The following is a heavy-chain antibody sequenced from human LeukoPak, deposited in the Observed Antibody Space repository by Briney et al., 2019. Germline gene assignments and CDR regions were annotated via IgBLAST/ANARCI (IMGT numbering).Heavy chain of an antibody. CDR1: GFSFGTSW. J-gene: IGHJ3*02. D-gene: IGHD1-14*01. Sequence: GGSLGLSCAASGFSFGTSWMSWVRQAPGKGLEWLTNIYVDGIEKYYVDSMKGRFTISRDNAKNSLYLQMDSLRVEDTAVYYCARTVAEVRGASDVFDIWGQGTMVTVSS. CDR3: ARTVAEVRGASDVFDI. V-gene: IGHV3-7*01. CDR2: IYVDGIEK.